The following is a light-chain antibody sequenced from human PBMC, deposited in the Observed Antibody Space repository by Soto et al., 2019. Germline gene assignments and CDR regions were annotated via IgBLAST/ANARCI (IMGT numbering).Light chain of an antibody. V-gene: IGLV4-69*01. CDR1: SGHSSYA. J-gene: IGLJ3*02. CDR2: LNSDGSH. CDR3: QTWGTGFRV. Sequence: QSVLTQSPSASASLGASVKLTCTLSSGHSSYAIAWHQQQPEKGPRFLMKLNSDGSHTKGDGIPDRFSGSSSGAERYLTVSGLQSEDEADYYCQTWGTGFRVFGGGTKLTVL.